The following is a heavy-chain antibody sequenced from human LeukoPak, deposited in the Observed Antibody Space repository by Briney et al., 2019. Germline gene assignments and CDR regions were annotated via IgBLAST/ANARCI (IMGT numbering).Heavy chain of an antibody. CDR2: ISSSSSTI. V-gene: IGHV3-48*01. Sequence: GESLRLSCAASGFAFNTYSMNWVRQAPGKGLEWVSYISSSSSTIYYADSVKGRFTISRDNAQNSLYLQMNSLRAEDTAVYYCARDQSVATINNYFDYWGQGTLVTVSS. D-gene: IGHD5-12*01. J-gene: IGHJ4*02. CDR1: GFAFNTYS. CDR3: ARDQSVATINNYFDY.